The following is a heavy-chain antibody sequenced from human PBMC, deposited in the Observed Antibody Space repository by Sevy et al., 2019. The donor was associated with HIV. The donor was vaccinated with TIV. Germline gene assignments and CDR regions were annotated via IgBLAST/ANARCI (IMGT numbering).Heavy chain of an antibody. CDR3: VGRRYSPAYSWSYHFDY. CDR2: ISVSSSAK. D-gene: IGHD3-16*01. CDR1: GFDFSDYY. J-gene: IGHJ4*02. V-gene: IGHV3-11*01. Sequence: GGSLRLSCAASGFDFSDYYMNWIRQTPGKGLEWISYISVSSSAKYYTDSVKGRFAISRDNARNSLFLQMNSLIVEDTAVYFCVGRRYSPAYSWSYHFDYWGQGALVTVSS.